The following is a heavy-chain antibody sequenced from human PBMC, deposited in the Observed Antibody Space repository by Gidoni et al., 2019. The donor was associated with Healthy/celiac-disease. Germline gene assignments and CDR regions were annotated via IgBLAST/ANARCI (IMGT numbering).Heavy chain of an antibody. D-gene: IGHD3-3*01. J-gene: IGHJ4*02. V-gene: IGHV4-59*01. CDR1: GGSISSYY. CDR2: IYYSGRT. Sequence: QVQLQESGPGLVKPSETLSLTCTVSGGSISSYYWSWIRQPPGKGLEWIGYIYYSGRTNYNPSLKSRVTISVDTSKNQFSLKLSSVTAADTAVYYCARSPYRITIFGVVTTYYFDYWGQGTLVTVSS. CDR3: ARSPYRITIFGVVTTYYFDY.